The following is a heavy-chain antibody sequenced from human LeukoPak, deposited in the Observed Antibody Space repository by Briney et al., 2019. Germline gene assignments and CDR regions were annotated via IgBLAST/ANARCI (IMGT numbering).Heavy chain of an antibody. Sequence: GESLKISCKGPGYSFTNNWIGWVRQMPGKGLEWMAIIFPGNSETKYSPSFQGQVSISADKSINTAYLQWRSLKASDTAMYYCVTHNLWCFDLWGRGTLVTVSS. CDR2: IFPGNSET. D-gene: IGHD1-14*01. V-gene: IGHV5-51*01. CDR3: VTHNLWCFDL. J-gene: IGHJ2*01. CDR1: GYSFTNNW.